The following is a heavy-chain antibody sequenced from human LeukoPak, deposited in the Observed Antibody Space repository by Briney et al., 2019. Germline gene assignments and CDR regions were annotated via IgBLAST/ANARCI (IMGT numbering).Heavy chain of an antibody. Sequence: PGGSLRLSCAASGFTFSSYGMSWVRQAPGKGLEWVSGISGSGNKTYYADSVKGRFTISRDNSKNTLYLQMNSLRAEDTAVYYCSGGTSTSGYWGQGTLVTVSS. CDR2: ISGSGNKT. D-gene: IGHD2-15*01. J-gene: IGHJ4*02. V-gene: IGHV3-23*01. CDR3: SGGTSTSGY. CDR1: GFTFSSYG.